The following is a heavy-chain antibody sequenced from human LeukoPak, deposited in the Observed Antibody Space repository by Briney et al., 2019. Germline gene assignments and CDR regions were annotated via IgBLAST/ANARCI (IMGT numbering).Heavy chain of an antibody. CDR2: TKQDGSEK. J-gene: IGHJ4*02. V-gene: IGHV3-7*01. D-gene: IGHD1-26*01. Sequence: PGGSLRLSCAASRFTFSNYWLSWVRQAPGKGLEWVANTKQDGSEKYYVDSVKGRFTMSRDNAKNSLYLQMNSLRAEDTAVYYCARQRGSYSFDYWGQGTLVTVSS. CDR3: ARQRGSYSFDY. CDR1: RFTFSNYW.